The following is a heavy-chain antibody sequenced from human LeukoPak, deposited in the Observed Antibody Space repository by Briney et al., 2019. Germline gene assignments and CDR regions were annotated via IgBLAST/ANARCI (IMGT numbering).Heavy chain of an antibody. CDR3: AREGGYGDYASGY. CDR2: IKQDGSEK. V-gene: IGHV3-7*01. CDR1: GFIFSSYW. Sequence: GRSLRLSCAASGFIFSSYWMSWVRQAPGKGLEWVANIKQDGSEKYYVDSVKGRFTISRDNAKNSLYLQMNSLRAEDTAVYYCAREGGYGDYASGYWGQGTLVTVSS. D-gene: IGHD4-17*01. J-gene: IGHJ4*02.